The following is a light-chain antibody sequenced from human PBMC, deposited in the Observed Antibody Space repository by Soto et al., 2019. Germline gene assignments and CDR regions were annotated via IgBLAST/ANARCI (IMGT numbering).Light chain of an antibody. CDR1: SSDVGAYNH. J-gene: IGLJ1*01. CDR3: SSYSSSSTLDV. V-gene: IGLV2-14*03. CDR2: DVS. Sequence: QSALNQPASVSGSPGQSITISCTGTSSDVGAYNHVSWYQQHPGKAPKLMSSDVSNRPSGVSNRFSGSKSGNTASLTISGLQAEDEADYYCSSYSSSSTLDVFGTGTKLTVL.